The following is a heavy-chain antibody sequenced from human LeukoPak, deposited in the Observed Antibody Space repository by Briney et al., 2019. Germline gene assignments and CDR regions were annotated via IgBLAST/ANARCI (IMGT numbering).Heavy chain of an antibody. CDR1: GFTFSSYA. V-gene: IGHV3-23*01. D-gene: IGHD3-10*01. CDR3: AKAGGSLWFGELLPSNLWDYFDY. Sequence: GGSLRLSCAASGFTFSSYAMSWVRQAPGKGLEWVSAISGSGGSTYYADSVKGRFTISRDNSKNTLYLQMNSLRAEDTAVYYCAKAGGSLWFGELLPSNLWDYFDYWGQGTLVTVS. J-gene: IGHJ4*02. CDR2: ISGSGGST.